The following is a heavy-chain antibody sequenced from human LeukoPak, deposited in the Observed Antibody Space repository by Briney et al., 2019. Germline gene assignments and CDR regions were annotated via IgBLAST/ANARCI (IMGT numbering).Heavy chain of an antibody. Sequence: SETLSLTCTVSGGSISSGSYYWNWIRQPAGKGLEWIGEINHSGSTNYNPSLKSRVTISVDTSKNQFSLKLSSVTAADTAVYYCARGRSSSPPGPIWGQGTMVTVSS. CDR1: GGSISSGSYY. D-gene: IGHD6-6*01. CDR3: ARGRSSSPPGPI. V-gene: IGHV4-61*10. J-gene: IGHJ3*02. CDR2: INHSGST.